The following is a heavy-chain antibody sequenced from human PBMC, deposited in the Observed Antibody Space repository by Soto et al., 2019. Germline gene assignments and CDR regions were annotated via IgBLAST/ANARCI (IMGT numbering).Heavy chain of an antibody. Sequence: GGSLRLSCAASGFTFSSYAMSWVRQSPGKGLEWVSAISGSGGSTYYADSVKGRFTISRDNSKNTLYLQMNSLRAEDTAVYYCAGDYCSSTSCYLYHYYGMDVWGQGTTVTVSS. CDR1: GFTFSSYA. CDR2: ISGSGGST. J-gene: IGHJ6*02. CDR3: AGDYCSSTSCYLYHYYGMDV. V-gene: IGHV3-23*01. D-gene: IGHD2-2*01.